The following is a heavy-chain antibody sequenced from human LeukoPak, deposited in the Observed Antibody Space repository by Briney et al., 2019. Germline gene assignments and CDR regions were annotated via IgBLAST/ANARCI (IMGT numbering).Heavy chain of an antibody. D-gene: IGHD3-3*01. CDR3: ARVGAYYDFWSGYFLT. Sequence: GASVKLSCKASGYSFNSQGMNWVRQAPGQGLEWMGWINTDSGNPTYAQGFTGRFVFSLDTSVSTAYLQISSLKAEDTGVYYCARVGAYYDFWSGYFLTWGQGTLVTVSS. V-gene: IGHV7-4-1*02. CDR2: INTDSGNP. CDR1: GYSFNSQG. J-gene: IGHJ5*02.